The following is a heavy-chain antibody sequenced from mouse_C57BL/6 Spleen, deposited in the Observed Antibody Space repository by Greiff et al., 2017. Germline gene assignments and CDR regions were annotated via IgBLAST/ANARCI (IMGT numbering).Heavy chain of an antibody. J-gene: IGHJ3*01. CDR3: ARSCGGFAY. V-gene: IGHV1-64*01. CDR1: GYTFTSYW. CDR2: IHPNSGST. Sequence: QVQLQQSGAELVKPGASVKLSCKASGYTFTSYWMHWVKQRPGQGLEWIGMIHPNSGSTNYNEKFKSKATLTVDKSSSTAYMELSSLTSEDSAVYYGARSCGGFAYWGQGTLVTVSA.